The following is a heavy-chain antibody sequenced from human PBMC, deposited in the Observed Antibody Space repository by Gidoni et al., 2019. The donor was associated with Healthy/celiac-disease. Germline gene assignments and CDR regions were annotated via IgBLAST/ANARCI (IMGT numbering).Heavy chain of an antibody. Sequence: QVQLVESGGGVVQPGRSLRLSCAASGFTFSSYGMHWVRQAPGKGLEWVAVIWYDGSNKYYADSVKGRFTISRDNSKNTLYLQMNSLRAEDTAVYYCARDTGAADTTIDYWGQGTLVTVSS. CDR2: IWYDGSNK. D-gene: IGHD7-27*01. J-gene: IGHJ4*02. CDR3: ARDTGAADTTIDY. V-gene: IGHV3-33*01. CDR1: GFTFSSYG.